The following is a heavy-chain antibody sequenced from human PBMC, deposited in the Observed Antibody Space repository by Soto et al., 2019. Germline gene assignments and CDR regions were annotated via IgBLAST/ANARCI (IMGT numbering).Heavy chain of an antibody. CDR3: ARGRITMIVVALDAFDI. D-gene: IGHD3-22*01. CDR1: GGTFSSYA. CDR2: IIPIFGTA. Sequence: SVKVSCKASGGTFSSYAISWVRQAPGQGLEWMGGIIPIFGTANYAQKFQGRVTITADRSTSTAYMELSSLRSEDTAVYYCARGRITMIVVALDAFDIWGQGTMVTVSS. V-gene: IGHV1-69*06. J-gene: IGHJ3*02.